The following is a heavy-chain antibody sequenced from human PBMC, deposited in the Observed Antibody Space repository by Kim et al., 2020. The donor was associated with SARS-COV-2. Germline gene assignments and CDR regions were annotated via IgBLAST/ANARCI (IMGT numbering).Heavy chain of an antibody. J-gene: IGHJ5*01. D-gene: IGHD2-21*01. CDR1: GFTFGFTFSTYA. CDR2: ISGSGTST. CDR3: AKDGCDTCLNWFDS. V-gene: IGHV3-23*01. Sequence: GGSLRLSCTASGFTFGFTFSTYAMSWVRQAPGKGLEWVSGISGSGTSTYYANSVKGRFTISRDNSKNTLYLHMSSLRDEDTAVYHCAKDGCDTCLNWFDS.